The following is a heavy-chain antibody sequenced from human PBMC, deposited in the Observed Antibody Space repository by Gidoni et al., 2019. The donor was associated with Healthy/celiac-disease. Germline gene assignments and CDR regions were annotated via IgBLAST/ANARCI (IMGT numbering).Heavy chain of an antibody. CDR3: ARSEGYCSSTSCYLGIYFDY. Sequence: EVQLVESGGGLVQPGRSLSLSCAASGFTFDDYAMHWVRQAPGKGLEWVSGISWNSGSIGYADSVKGRFTSSRDNAKNSLYLQMNSLRAEDTALYYCARSEGYCSSTSCYLGIYFDYWGQGTLVTVSS. J-gene: IGHJ4*02. CDR1: GFTFDDYA. V-gene: IGHV3-9*01. D-gene: IGHD2-2*01. CDR2: ISWNSGSI.